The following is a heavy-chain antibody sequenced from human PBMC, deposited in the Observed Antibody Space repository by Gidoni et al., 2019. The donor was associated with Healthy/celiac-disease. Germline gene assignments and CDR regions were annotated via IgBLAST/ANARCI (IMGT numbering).Heavy chain of an antibody. CDR2: ISGSGGST. Sequence: EVQLLESGGGLVQPGGSLRLSCAASGFSFSSYAMSWVRQAPGKGLEWVSAISGSGGSTYYADSVKGRFTISRDNSKNTLYLQMNSLRAEDTAVYYCAKSVDYYYYYGMDVWGQGTTVTVSS. V-gene: IGHV3-23*01. J-gene: IGHJ6*02. CDR1: GFSFSSYA. CDR3: AKSVDYYYYYGMDV.